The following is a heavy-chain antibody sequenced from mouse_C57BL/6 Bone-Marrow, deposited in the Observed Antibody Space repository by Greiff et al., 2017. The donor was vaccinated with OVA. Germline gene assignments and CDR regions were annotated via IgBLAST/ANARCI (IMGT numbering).Heavy chain of an antibody. J-gene: IGHJ3*01. V-gene: IGHV1-76*01. CDR3: ASAVFAY. CDR2: IYPGSGNT. CDR1: GYTFTDYY. Sequence: VQLQQSGAELVRPGASVKLSCKASGYTFTDYYINWVKQRPGQGLEWIARIYPGSGNTYYNEKFKGKATLTAEKSSSTAYMQLSSLTSEDSAVYYCASAVFAYWGQGTLVTVSA.